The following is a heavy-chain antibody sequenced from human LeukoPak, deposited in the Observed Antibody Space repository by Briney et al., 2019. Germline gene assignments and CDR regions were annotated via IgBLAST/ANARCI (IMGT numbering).Heavy chain of an antibody. CDR3: ARDSYDSRGYGGYGAFDI. J-gene: IGHJ3*02. Sequence: PGGSLRLSCTASGFSFRQSWMTWVRGASGKGLEWVANIKQYGNELYVDSVKGRFTISRDNDENSLFLQMNSLRAEDTAVYYCARDSYDSRGYGGYGAFDIWGQGTTVTVSS. D-gene: IGHD3-22*01. V-gene: IGHV3-7*01. CDR1: GFSFRQSW. CDR2: IKQYGNE.